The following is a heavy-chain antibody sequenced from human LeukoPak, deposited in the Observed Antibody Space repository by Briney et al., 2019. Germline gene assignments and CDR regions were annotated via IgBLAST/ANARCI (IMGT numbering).Heavy chain of an antibody. D-gene: IGHD2-15*01. CDR1: GGTFSSYA. J-gene: IGHJ4*02. Sequence: SVKVSCKASGGTFSSYAISWVRQAPGQGLEWMGGIIPIFGTANYAQKFQGRVTITADKSTSTAYMELSSLRSEDTAVYYCARLGYCSGGSCYEEPTGFDYWGQGTLVTVSS. V-gene: IGHV1-69*06. CDR2: IIPIFGTA. CDR3: ARLGYCSGGSCYEEPTGFDY.